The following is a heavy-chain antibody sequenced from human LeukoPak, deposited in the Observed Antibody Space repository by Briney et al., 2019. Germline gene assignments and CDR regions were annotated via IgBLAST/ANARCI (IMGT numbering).Heavy chain of an antibody. CDR1: GGSISSGSYY. D-gene: IGHD3-22*01. J-gene: IGHJ6*03. Sequence: PSQTLSLTCTVSGGSISSGSYYWSWIRQPAGKGLEWIGRIYTSGSTNYNPSLKSRVTISVDTSKNQFSLKLSSVTAADTAVYYCARGVRSSGYRNYYYYMDVWGKGTTVTVSS. CDR2: IYTSGST. V-gene: IGHV4-61*02. CDR3: ARGVRSSGYRNYYYYMDV.